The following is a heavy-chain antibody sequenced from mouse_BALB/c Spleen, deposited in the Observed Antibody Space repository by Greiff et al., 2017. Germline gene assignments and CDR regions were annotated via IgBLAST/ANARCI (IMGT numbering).Heavy chain of an antibody. CDR3: TGLRQDYAMDY. CDR2: IYPGNSDT. V-gene: IGHV1-5*01. D-gene: IGHD2-4*01. CDR1: GYSFTSYW. J-gene: IGHJ4*01. Sequence: VQLQQSGPVLARPGASVKMSCKASGYSFTSYWMHWVKQRPGQGLEWIGAIYPGNSDTSYNQKFKGKAKLTAVTSASTAYMELSSLTNEDSAVYYCTGLRQDYAMDYWGQGTSVTVSA.